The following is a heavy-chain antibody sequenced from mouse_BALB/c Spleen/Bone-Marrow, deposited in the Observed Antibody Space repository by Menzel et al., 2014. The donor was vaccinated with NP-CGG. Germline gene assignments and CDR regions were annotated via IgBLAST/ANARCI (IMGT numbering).Heavy chain of an antibody. D-gene: IGHD2-1*01. V-gene: IGHV1S81*02. CDR2: INPSNGGT. CDR3: TRYGNYYLDY. J-gene: IGHJ2*01. CDR1: GYTFTSYY. Sequence: QVQLQQSGAELVKPGASVKLSCKASGYTFTSYYMYWVKQRPGQGLEWIGEINPSNGGTNFNGKFKSKATLTVDKSSSTAYMQLSSLTSEDSAVYYCTRYGNYYLDYWGQGTTLTVSS.